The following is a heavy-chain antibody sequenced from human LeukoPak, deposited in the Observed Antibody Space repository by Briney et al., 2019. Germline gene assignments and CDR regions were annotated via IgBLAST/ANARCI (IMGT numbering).Heavy chain of an antibody. V-gene: IGHV1-24*01. D-gene: IGHD2-21*01. CDR1: GYTLTELS. Sequence: ASVKVSCKVSGYTLTELSMHWVRQAPGKGLEWMGGFDPEDGETIYAQKFQARVTMTEDTSTDAAYMELSSLRSEDTAVYYCATVARIGGEGVYWGQGTLVTVSS. CDR3: ATVARIGGEGVY. J-gene: IGHJ4*02. CDR2: FDPEDGET.